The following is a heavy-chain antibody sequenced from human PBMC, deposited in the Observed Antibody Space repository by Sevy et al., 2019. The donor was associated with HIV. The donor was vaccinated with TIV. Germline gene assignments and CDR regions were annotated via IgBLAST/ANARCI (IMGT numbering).Heavy chain of an antibody. CDR3: AKVDVVVPAADYGLDV. CDR1: GFTFSIYA. CDR2: ISRSGGST. Sequence: GGSLRLSCAASGFTFSIYAMSWVRQAPGKGLEWVSSISRSGGSTHYADSVKGRLTIPSDNSRSKLFLQMNSLRDEDTAVYYCAKVDVVVPAADYGLDVWGQGTPVTVSS. V-gene: IGHV3-23*01. D-gene: IGHD2-2*01. J-gene: IGHJ6*02.